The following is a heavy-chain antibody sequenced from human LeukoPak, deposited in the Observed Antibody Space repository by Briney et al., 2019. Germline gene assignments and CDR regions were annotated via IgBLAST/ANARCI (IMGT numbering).Heavy chain of an antibody. CDR3: ARSTYQLLKLYYYGMDV. J-gene: IGHJ6*02. V-gene: IGHV1-46*01. Sequence: ASVKVSCKASGYTFTSYYMHWVRQAPGQGLEWMGIINPSGGSTSYAQKFQGRVTMTRDTSTSTVYMELSSLRSEDTAVYYCARSTYQLLKLYYYGMDVWGQGTTVTVSS. CDR2: INPSGGST. D-gene: IGHD2-2*01. CDR1: GYTFTSYY.